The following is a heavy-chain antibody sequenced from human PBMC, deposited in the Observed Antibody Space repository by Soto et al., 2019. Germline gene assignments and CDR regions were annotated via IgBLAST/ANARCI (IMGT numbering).Heavy chain of an antibody. CDR2: IWYDGSNK. J-gene: IGHJ6*01. CDR3: ARDAGRSYDSSGYYYLGYYGMDV. Sequence: QVPLVESGGGVVQPGRSLRLSCAASGFTFSSYGMHWVRQAPGKGLEWVAGIWYDGSNKYYADSVKGRFTISRDNSKNTLYLQMNSLRAEDTAVYYCARDAGRSYDSSGYYYLGYYGMDVWGQGTTVTVSS. D-gene: IGHD3-22*01. V-gene: IGHV3-33*01. CDR1: GFTFSSYG.